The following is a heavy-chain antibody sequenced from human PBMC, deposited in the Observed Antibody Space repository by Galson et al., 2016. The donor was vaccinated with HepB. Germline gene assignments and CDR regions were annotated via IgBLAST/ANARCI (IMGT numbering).Heavy chain of an antibody. CDR1: GFAFSSYT. J-gene: IGHJ4*02. Sequence: SLRLSCAASGFAFSSYTMAWVRQAPGKGLEWVSGISRSGGVTFYADSVRGRFSISRDNSKNTLYLQMNSLKAEDTALYYCAKDRVPDDSMWDLDYWGQGTLVTVSS. D-gene: IGHD2-2*01. CDR3: AKDRVPDDSMWDLDY. CDR2: ISRSGGVT. V-gene: IGHV3-23*01.